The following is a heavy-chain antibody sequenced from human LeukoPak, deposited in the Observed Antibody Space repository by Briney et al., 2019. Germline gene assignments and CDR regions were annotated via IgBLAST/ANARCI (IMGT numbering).Heavy chain of an antibody. J-gene: IGHJ4*02. CDR1: GFTFSSYW. Sequence: PGGSLRHSCAASGFTFSSYWMSWVRQAPGKGLEWVANIKKDGSEKYYVDSVKGRFTISRDNAKKSLYLQMNSLRAEDTAVYYCTRDPRRLDYWGQGTLVTVSS. CDR3: TRDPRRLDY. V-gene: IGHV3-7*03. CDR2: IKKDGSEK.